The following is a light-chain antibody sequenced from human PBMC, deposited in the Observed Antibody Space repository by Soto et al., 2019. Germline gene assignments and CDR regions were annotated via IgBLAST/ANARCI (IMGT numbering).Light chain of an antibody. CDR2: AAS. J-gene: IGKJ1*01. Sequence: DIQMTQSPSSLSASGGDRVTITCRASQSISSYLNWYQQKPGKAPKLLIYAASNLQSGVPSRFGGSGSGTDFTLTISSLQPEDFATYYCQQSYSTPPTFGQGTKV. V-gene: IGKV1-39*01. CDR1: QSISSY. CDR3: QQSYSTPPT.